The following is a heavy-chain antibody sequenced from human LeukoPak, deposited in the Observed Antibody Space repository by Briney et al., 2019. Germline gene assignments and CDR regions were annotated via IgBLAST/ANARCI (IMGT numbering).Heavy chain of an antibody. CDR2: ICSSVNTT. CDR3: ARDQAFDWFYYFYGMDV. Sequence: GGSLRLACAASGFTFSNYALGWVRQAPGKGLEWVSSICSSVNTTHYADSVKGRFTISRDNSKNTLYLQMNSLSAEDTAIYYCARDQAFDWFYYFYGMDVWGLGTTVIVSS. J-gene: IGHJ6*02. D-gene: IGHD3-9*01. V-gene: IGHV3-23*01. CDR1: GFTFSNYA.